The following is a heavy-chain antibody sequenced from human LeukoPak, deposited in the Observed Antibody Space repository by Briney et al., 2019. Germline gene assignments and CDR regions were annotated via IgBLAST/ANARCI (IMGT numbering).Heavy chain of an antibody. D-gene: IGHD2-21*01. Sequence: GGSLRLSCAAYGFTFSGTYMSWVRQAPGKGLEWVSVIYSGGSTYYSASVKGRFTISRDFSKNTVFLQMNSLRVEDTAIYYCARGGVAIFPLDYWGQGTLVTVSS. CDR3: ARGGVAIFPLDY. CDR1: GFTFSGTY. J-gene: IGHJ4*02. V-gene: IGHV3-66*01. CDR2: IYSGGST.